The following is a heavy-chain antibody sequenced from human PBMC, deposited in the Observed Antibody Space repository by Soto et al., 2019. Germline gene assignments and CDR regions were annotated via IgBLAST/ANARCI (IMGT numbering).Heavy chain of an antibody. V-gene: IGHV1-69*02. J-gene: IGHJ6*03. Sequence: QVQMVQSGAEVKKPGSSVNVSCKASGGTFSSYTISWVRQSHGQGPEWMGRIIPMLGLANYAQKFQGRVTITEDKSPSTAYMELSSLRSEDTAVYYCGGDQGLRHYYYYMDVWGKGPTVTVCS. CDR2: IIPMLGLA. D-gene: IGHD3-10*01. CDR3: GGDQGLRHYYYYMDV. CDR1: GGTFSSYT.